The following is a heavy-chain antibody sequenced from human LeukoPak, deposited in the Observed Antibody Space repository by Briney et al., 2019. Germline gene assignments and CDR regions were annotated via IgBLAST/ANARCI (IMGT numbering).Heavy chain of an antibody. V-gene: IGHV4-38-2*01. J-gene: IGHJ3*02. Sequence: SETLSLTCAVSGYSISSGYYWGWIRQPPGKGLEWIGSIYHSGSTYYNPSLKSRVTISVDKSKNQFSLKLSSVTAADTAVYYCARPDVYCSSTSCLDAFDIWGQGTMVTVSS. CDR3: ARPDVYCSSTSCLDAFDI. D-gene: IGHD2-2*01. CDR1: GYSISSGYY. CDR2: IYHSGST.